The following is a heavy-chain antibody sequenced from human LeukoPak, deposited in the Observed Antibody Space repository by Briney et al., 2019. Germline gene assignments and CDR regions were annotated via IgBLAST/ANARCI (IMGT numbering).Heavy chain of an antibody. V-gene: IGHV3-23*01. J-gene: IGHJ6*02. D-gene: IGHD6-13*01. CDR3: ARENSIAAVPSYYYGMDV. CDR1: GFTFSSYA. CDR2: ISGSGGST. Sequence: GGSLRLSCAASGFTFSSYAMSWVRQAPGKGLEWVSAISGSGGSTYYADSVKGRFTISRDNSKNTLYLQMNSLRAEDTAVYYCARENSIAAVPSYYYGMDVWGQGTTVTVSS.